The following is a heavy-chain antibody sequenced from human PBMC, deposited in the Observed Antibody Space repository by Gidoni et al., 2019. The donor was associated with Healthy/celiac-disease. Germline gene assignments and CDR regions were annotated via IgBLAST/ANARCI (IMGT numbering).Heavy chain of an antibody. J-gene: IGHJ4*02. D-gene: IGHD5-12*01. CDR3: ATIAYSGYDWGGYFDY. CDR1: GYTLTDLS. V-gene: IGHV1-24*01. CDR2: FDPEDGET. Sequence: QVQLVQSGAEVKTPGASVKVSCTVSGYTLTDLSMHWVRQAPGKGLEWMGGFDPEDGETIYAQKFQGRVTMTEDISTDTAYMELSSLRSEDTAVYYCATIAYSGYDWGGYFDYWGQGTLVTVSS.